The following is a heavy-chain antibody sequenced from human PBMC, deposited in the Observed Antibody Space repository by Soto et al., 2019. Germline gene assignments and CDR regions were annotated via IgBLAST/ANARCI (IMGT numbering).Heavy chain of an antibody. CDR2: VLHTGNT. J-gene: IGHJ4*02. V-gene: IGHV4-39*02. D-gene: IGHD2-21*02. CDR3: DAVTAVRPILDY. Sequence: SETLSLTCSVSGGSISDSTFYWGWIRQTPGKGLEWIGSVLHTGNTYYSPSFKSRLSISVDKSQNSFSLTLNAATAADTAVYYCDAVTAVRPILDYRGQGVPVPSPQ. CDR1: GGSISDSTFY.